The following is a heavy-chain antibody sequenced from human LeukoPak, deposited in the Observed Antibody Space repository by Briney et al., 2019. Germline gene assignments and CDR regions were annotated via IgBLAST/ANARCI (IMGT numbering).Heavy chain of an antibody. CDR2: INHSGST. Sequence: PSETLSLTCAVYGGSFSGYYWSWIRQPPGKGLEWIGEINHSGSTNYNPSLKSRVTISVDTSKNQFSLKLSSVTAADTAVYYCARGGGDCGDSKYNWFDPWGQGTLVTVSS. V-gene: IGHV4-34*01. D-gene: IGHD4-17*01. J-gene: IGHJ5*02. CDR1: GGSFSGYY. CDR3: ARGGGDCGDSKYNWFDP.